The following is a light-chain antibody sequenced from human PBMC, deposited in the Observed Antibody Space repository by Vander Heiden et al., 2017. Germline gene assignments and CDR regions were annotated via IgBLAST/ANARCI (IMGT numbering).Light chain of an antibody. Sequence: EIVLTQSPATLSLSPGERATLSCRASQSVSSYLAWYQQKPGQAPRLLIYEASNRATGIPARFSGSGSETDFTLTISSLEPEDFAVYYCQHRSNWPLTFGGGTKVEIK. CDR2: EAS. CDR1: QSVSSY. CDR3: QHRSNWPLT. V-gene: IGKV3-11*01. J-gene: IGKJ4*01.